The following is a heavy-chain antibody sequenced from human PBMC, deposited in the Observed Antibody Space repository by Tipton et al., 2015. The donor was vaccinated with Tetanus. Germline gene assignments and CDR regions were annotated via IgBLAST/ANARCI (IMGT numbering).Heavy chain of an antibody. CDR2: IYYSGST. Sequence: LRLSCTVSGGSISSYYWSWIRQPPGKGLEWIGYIYYSGSTNYNPSLKSRVTISVDTSKNQFSLKLSSVTAADTAVYYCARAEYSSGWFSTDRDYYYGMDVWGQGTTVTVSS. D-gene: IGHD6-19*01. J-gene: IGHJ6*02. V-gene: IGHV4-59*01. CDR3: ARAEYSSGWFSTDRDYYYGMDV. CDR1: GGSISSYY.